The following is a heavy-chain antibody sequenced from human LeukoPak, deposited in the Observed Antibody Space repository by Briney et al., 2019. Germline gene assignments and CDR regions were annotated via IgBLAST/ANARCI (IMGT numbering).Heavy chain of an antibody. CDR2: ISGSGGST. Sequence: GGSLRLSCAASGFTFSSYAMSWVRQAPGKGLEWVSAISGSGGSTYHADSVKGRFTISRDNSKNTLYLQMNSLRAEDTAVYYCAKELGIAVAGTSSGVDWFDPWGQGTLVTVSS. CDR3: AKELGIAVAGTSSGVDWFDP. CDR1: GFTFSSYA. J-gene: IGHJ5*02. V-gene: IGHV3-23*01. D-gene: IGHD6-19*01.